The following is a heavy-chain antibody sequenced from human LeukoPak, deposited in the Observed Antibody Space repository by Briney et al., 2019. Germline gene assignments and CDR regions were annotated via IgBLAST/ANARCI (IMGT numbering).Heavy chain of an antibody. Sequence: GGSLRLSCAASGFTFSSYWMHWVRQAPGKGLVWVSRINSDGSSTSYADSVKGRFTISRDNAKNTLYLQMNSLRADDTAVYYCATKGTAASYSPHDFWGQGALVTVSS. CDR1: GFTFSSYW. CDR2: INSDGSST. D-gene: IGHD4-17*01. CDR3: ATKGTAASYSPHDF. J-gene: IGHJ4*02. V-gene: IGHV3-74*01.